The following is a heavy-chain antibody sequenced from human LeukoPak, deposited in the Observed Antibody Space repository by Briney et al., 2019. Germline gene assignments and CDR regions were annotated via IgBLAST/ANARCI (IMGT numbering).Heavy chain of an antibody. D-gene: IGHD3-16*02. J-gene: IGHJ6*03. CDR3: ARGGYRSYYYVDV. CDR2: MYYTGSS. CDR1: GGSISTYF. Sequence: PSETLSLTCSVSGGSISTYFRTWIRQAPGKGLEWIGYMYYTGSSNYNPSLESRVAISIDTSKNQFSLKLTSVTPADTAVYYCARGGYRSYYYVDVWGKGTTVIVSS. V-gene: IGHV4-59*01.